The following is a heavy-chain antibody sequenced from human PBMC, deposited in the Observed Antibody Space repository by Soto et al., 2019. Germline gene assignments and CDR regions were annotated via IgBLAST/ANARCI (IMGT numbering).Heavy chain of an antibody. CDR2: TFYMSKWYN. Sequence: QNLSLTCARSGDSVSSNSAAWNWIRQSPSRGLEWLGRTFYMSKWYNDYSVSVKSRITINPDTCKNQFSLQLNSVTPEDTAVYYCARWIQGSHAFEIWGQGTMVTVSS. CDR1: GDSVSSNSAA. J-gene: IGHJ3*02. D-gene: IGHD5-18*01. CDR3: ARWIQGSHAFEI. V-gene: IGHV6-1*01.